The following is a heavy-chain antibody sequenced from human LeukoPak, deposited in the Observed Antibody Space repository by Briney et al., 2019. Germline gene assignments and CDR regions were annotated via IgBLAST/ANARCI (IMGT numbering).Heavy chain of an antibody. V-gene: IGHV4-59*12. J-gene: IGHJ5*02. Sequence: SETLSLTCTVSGGSISSYYWSWIRQPPGKGLEWIGYIYYSGSTNYNPSLKSRVTISVDTSKNQFSLKLSSVTAADTAVYYCARWVRSSYNWFDPWGQGTLVTVSS. CDR1: GGSISSYY. D-gene: IGHD6-6*01. CDR2: IYYSGST. CDR3: ARWVRSSYNWFDP.